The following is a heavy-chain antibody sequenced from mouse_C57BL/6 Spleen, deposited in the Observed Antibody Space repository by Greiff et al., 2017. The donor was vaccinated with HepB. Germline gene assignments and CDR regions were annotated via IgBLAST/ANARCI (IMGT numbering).Heavy chain of an antibody. D-gene: IGHD2-3*01. V-gene: IGHV1-55*01. Sequence: QVQLQHPGAELVKPGASVKMSCKASGYTFTSYWITWVKQRPGQGLEWIGDIYPGSGSTNYNEKFKSKATLTVDTSSSTAYMQLSSLTSEDSAVYYCAREEDGPNFFMDYWGQGTSVTVSS. J-gene: IGHJ4*01. CDR1: GYTFTSYW. CDR3: AREEDGPNFFMDY. CDR2: IYPGSGST.